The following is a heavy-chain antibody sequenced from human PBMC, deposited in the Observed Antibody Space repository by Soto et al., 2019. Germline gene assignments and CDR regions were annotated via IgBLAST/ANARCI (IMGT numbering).Heavy chain of an antibody. CDR1: GFTFSNYV. CDR2: ISYSADKT. V-gene: IGHV3-23*01. J-gene: IGHJ3*02. D-gene: IGHD1-7*01. CDR3: ARRARTATTNWGAFDI. Sequence: LRLSCAASGFTFSNYVMNWVRQAPGKGLEWVSTISYSADKTFYADSVKGRFTISRDNSRDTLFLQMNSLRADDAAVYYCARRARTATTNWGAFDIWGQGALVTVSS.